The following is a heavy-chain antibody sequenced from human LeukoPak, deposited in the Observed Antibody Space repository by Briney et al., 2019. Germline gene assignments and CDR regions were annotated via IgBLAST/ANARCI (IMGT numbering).Heavy chain of an antibody. CDR1: GLTFSSYW. Sequence: GGSLRLSCAASGLTFSSYWMHWVRQAPGKGLVWVSRISNDGSSTKYADSVKGRFTVSRDNAKNTLYLQMNSLRAEDTAVYYCATGGTRAATGRMGFWGQGTLVTVSS. CDR2: ISNDGSST. D-gene: IGHD6-25*01. V-gene: IGHV3-74*03. J-gene: IGHJ4*02. CDR3: ATGGTRAATGRMGF.